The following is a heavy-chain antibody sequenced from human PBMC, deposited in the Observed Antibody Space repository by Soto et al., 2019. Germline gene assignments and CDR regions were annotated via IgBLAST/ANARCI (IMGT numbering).Heavy chain of an antibody. V-gene: IGHV3-23*01. D-gene: IGHD1-20*01. Sequence: GGALRHSCAPSGLTFYSCIMNWVRKAPGKGLEWVPTVSPGGDVSHYTDSVKGRFTISRDNSRRTLNLQMDSLRAEDAAVYFCVRRAITATTNWGAFDVWGQGTVVTVSS. CDR3: VRRAITATTNWGAFDV. J-gene: IGHJ3*01. CDR2: VSPGGDVS. CDR1: GLTFYSCI.